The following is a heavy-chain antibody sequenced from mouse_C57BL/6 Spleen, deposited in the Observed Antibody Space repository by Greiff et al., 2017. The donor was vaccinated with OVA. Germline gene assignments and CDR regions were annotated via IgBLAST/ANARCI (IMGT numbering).Heavy chain of an antibody. CDR3: ARDYYGNYYAMDY. D-gene: IGHD2-1*01. J-gene: IGHJ4*01. CDR1: GYTFTDYN. CDR2: INPNNGGT. Sequence: EVQLQESGPELVKPGASVKIPCKASGYTFTDYNMDWVKQSHGKSLEWIGDINPNNGGTIYNQKFKGKATLTVDKSSSTAYMELRSLTSEDTAVYYCARDYYGNYYAMDYWGQGTSVTVSS. V-gene: IGHV1-18*01.